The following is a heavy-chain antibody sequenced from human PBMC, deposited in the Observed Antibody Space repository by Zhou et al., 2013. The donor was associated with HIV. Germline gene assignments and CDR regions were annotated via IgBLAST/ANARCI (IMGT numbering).Heavy chain of an antibody. Sequence: QVQLVQSGAEMEKPGASVNISCEASGYAFTSYYIHWVRQAPGQGLEWLGLINPGIGSTYYAEKFQGRVTMTRDTSTNTVNMQLGTLTSEDTAVYYCNRGMQQWVNDAFDIWGQGTMVTVSS. CDR2: INPGIGST. V-gene: IGHV1-46*03. J-gene: IGHJ3*02. CDR1: GYAFTSYY. CDR3: NRGMQQWVNDAFDI. D-gene: IGHD6-13*01.